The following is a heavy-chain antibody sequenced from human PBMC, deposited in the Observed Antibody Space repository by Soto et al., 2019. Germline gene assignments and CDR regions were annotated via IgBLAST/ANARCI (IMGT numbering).Heavy chain of an antibody. D-gene: IGHD2-15*01. J-gene: IGHJ6*02. CDR1: GGTFSSYA. CDR2: IIPIFGTA. V-gene: IGHV1-69*06. Sequence: SVKVSCKASGGTFSSYAISWVRQAPGQGLEWMGGIIPIFGTANYAQKFQGRVTITADKSTSTAYMELSSLRSEDTAVYYCARGYCSGGSRPLYYYGMDVWGQGTTVTV. CDR3: ARGYCSGGSRPLYYYGMDV.